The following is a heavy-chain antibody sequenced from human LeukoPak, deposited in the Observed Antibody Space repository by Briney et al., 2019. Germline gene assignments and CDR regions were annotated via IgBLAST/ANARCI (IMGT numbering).Heavy chain of an antibody. J-gene: IGHJ4*02. CDR1: GFTFSDYY. D-gene: IGHD3-22*01. Sequence: GGSLRLSCAASGFTFSDYYMSWIRQAPGKGLEWVSYISSSGSTIYYADSVKGRFTISRDNAKNSLYLQMNSLRAEDTAVYYCASGTYYYDSSGYYFDYWGQGCLVTVSS. CDR3: ASGTYYYDSSGYYFDY. CDR2: ISSSGSTI. V-gene: IGHV3-11*01.